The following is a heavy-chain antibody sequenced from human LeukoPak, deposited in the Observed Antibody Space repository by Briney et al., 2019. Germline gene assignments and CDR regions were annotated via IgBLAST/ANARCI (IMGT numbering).Heavy chain of an antibody. CDR1: GGTFSSYA. V-gene: IGHV1-46*01. J-gene: IGHJ5*02. CDR3: ARGGHRRYYYTSGSAFDP. D-gene: IGHD3-10*01. CDR2: INPSGGST. Sequence: ASVKVSCKASGGTFSSYAISWVRQAPGQGLEWMGIINPSGGSTSYAQKFQGRVTMTTDTSTSTAYMELKSLRSDDTAVYYCARGGHRRYYYTSGSAFDPWGQGTLVTVSS.